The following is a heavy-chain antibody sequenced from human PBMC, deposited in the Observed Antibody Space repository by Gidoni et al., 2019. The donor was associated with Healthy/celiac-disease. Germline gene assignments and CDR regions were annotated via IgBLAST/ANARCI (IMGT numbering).Heavy chain of an antibody. D-gene: IGHD6-19*01. J-gene: IGHJ6*02. CDR2: FDPEAGET. Sequence: QVQLVQSGAEGKKPGDSVKVSCKVSGYTLTELSLHWVRQAPGKGLEWMGGFDPEAGETIYAQKFQGRFTMTEDTSTDTAYMELSSLRSEDTAVYYCATEGSSGYGMDVWGQGTTVTVSS. V-gene: IGHV1-24*01. CDR3: ATEGSSGYGMDV. CDR1: GYTLTELS.